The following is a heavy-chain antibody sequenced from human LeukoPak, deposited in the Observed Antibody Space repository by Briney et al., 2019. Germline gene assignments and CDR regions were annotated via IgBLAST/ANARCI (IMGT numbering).Heavy chain of an antibody. CDR1: GGSISNYY. CDR3: ASSHPLGSNNDYYTPFDY. Sequence: SETLSLTCTVSGGSISNYYWSWIRQPPGKGLEWIGYMYYSGSTNYNPSLKTRVTISVDTSKNQFSLKLSSVTAADTAVYYCASSHPLGSNNDYYTPFDYWGQGTLVTVSS. D-gene: IGHD3-3*01. J-gene: IGHJ4*02. CDR2: MYYSGST. V-gene: IGHV4-59*01.